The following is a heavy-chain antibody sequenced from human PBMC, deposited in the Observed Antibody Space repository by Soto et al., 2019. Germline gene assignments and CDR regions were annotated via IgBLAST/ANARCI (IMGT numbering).Heavy chain of an antibody. D-gene: IGHD3-10*01. J-gene: IGHJ4*02. CDR2: IYHSGST. V-gene: IGHV4-4*02. Sequence: SETLSLTCAVSGGSISSSNWWSWVRQPPGKGLEWIGEIYHSGSTNYNPSLKSRVTISVDKSKNQFSLKLSSVTAADTAVYYCASQKSTYYYGSGSLYYFVYWGQGTLVTVSS. CDR1: GGSISSSNW. CDR3: ASQKSTYYYGSGSLYYFVY.